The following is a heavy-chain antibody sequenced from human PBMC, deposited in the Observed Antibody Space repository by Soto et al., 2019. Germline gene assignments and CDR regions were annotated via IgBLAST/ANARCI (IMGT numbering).Heavy chain of an antibody. D-gene: IGHD3-10*01. V-gene: IGHV5-51*01. CDR2: IYPGDFDT. Sequence: PGESLKISCKGSGYSFTNYWIGWVRQMPGKGLKWMGIIYPGDFDTRYSPSFQGQVTTSADKSISTAYLQWSSLKASDTAMYYCARPSLSGSNYKWVYWGQGTLVTVSS. CDR3: ARPSLSGSNYKWVY. CDR1: GYSFTNYW. J-gene: IGHJ4*02.